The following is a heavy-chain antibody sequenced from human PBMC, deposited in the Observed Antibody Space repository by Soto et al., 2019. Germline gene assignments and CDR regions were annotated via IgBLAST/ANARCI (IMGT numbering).Heavy chain of an antibody. D-gene: IGHD4-17*01. CDR1: GFTFSSYS. J-gene: IGHJ6*04. Sequence: PGGSLRLSCAASGFTFSSYSMNWVRQAPGKGLGWVSSISSSSSYIYYADSVKGRFTISRDNAKNSLYLQMNSLRAEDTAVYYCARDTAGRLSKYYYYYYGMDVWGKGTTVTVSS. CDR2: ISSSSSYI. V-gene: IGHV3-21*01. CDR3: ARDTAGRLSKYYYYYYGMDV.